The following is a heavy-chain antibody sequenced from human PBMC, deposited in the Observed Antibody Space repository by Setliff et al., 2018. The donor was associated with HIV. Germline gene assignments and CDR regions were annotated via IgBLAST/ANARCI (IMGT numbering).Heavy chain of an antibody. V-gene: IGHV4-59*01. CDR3: AREDYYVSSGKGWFDP. D-gene: IGHD3-22*01. J-gene: IGHJ5*02. Sequence: SETLSLTCTVSGDSIRSYYWSWIRQPPGKGLDWIGYIYYSGSTNYNPSLKSRVTISVDTSKNQFSLKLTSVTAADTAVYYCAREDYYVSSGKGWFDPWGQGTLVTVSS. CDR2: IYYSGST. CDR1: GDSIRSYY.